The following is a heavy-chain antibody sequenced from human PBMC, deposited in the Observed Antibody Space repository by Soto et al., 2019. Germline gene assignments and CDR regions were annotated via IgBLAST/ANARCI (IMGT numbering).Heavy chain of an antibody. D-gene: IGHD4-17*01. Sequence: PSETLSLTCTVSGGSISSYYWSWFRQPPGKGLEWIGYIYYSGSTNYNPSLKSRVTISVDTSKNQFSLKVSSVTAADTAVYYCARQMTTVTTFDYWGQGTLVTVS. CDR2: IYYSGST. CDR1: GGSISSYY. J-gene: IGHJ4*02. V-gene: IGHV4-59*01. CDR3: ARQMTTVTTFDY.